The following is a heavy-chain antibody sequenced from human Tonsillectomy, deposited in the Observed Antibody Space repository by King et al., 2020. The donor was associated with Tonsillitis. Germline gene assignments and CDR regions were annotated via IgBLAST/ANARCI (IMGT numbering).Heavy chain of an antibody. CDR1: GFTFSSDT. CDR2: ISYDGSNI. J-gene: IGHJ4*02. CDR3: ARVVPTFLEWFGGYFDY. Sequence: VQLVESGGGVVQPGRSLRLSCAASGFTFSSDTIHWGRQAPGKGLEWVAVISYDGSNIYYADSVKGRFTISRENSKNTLCLHMNSLRVEDTAVYYCARVVPTFLEWFGGYFDYWGQGTLVTVSS. D-gene: IGHD3-3*01. V-gene: IGHV3-30*04.